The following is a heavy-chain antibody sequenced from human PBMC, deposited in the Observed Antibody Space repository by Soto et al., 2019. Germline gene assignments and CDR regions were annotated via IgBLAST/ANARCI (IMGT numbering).Heavy chain of an antibody. CDR2: IYHSGST. V-gene: IGHV4-30-2*01. J-gene: IGHJ3*02. Sequence: QLQLQESGSGLVKPSQTLSLTCAVSGGSISSSDYSWSWIRQPPGKGLEWIGYIYHSGSTYYNPSLKRRVTISVDRSKNQLSLNLSAVNAADKAVYYCARGQLGVTTAAFDIWGQGTVVTVSS. CDR3: ARGQLGVTTAAFDI. CDR1: GGSISSSDYS. D-gene: IGHD3-10*01.